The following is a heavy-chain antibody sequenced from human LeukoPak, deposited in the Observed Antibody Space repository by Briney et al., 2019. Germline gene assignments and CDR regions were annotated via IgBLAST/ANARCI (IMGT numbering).Heavy chain of an antibody. CDR2: INHSGST. CDR1: GGSFSGYY. CDR3: ATCARNFYCYRFDY. J-gene: IGHJ4*02. Sequence: PSETLSLTCAVYGGSFSGYYWSWIRQPPGKGLEWIGEINHSGSTNYNPSLKSRVTISVDTSKNQFSLKLSSVTAADTAVYYCATCARNFYCYRFDYWGQGTLVTVSS. D-gene: IGHD2-2*02. V-gene: IGHV4-34*01.